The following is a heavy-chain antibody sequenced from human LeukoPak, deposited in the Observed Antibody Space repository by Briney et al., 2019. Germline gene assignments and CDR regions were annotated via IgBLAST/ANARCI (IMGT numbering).Heavy chain of an antibody. CDR2: ISAYNGNR. Sequence: ASVKVSCKASGYTFTSYGINWVRQAPGQGLEWMGWISAYNGNRNYAQRFQGRVTMTTNSSTRTAYMELRSLRSDDTAMYYCARNRVGGTGYFDYWGRGTLVIVSS. V-gene: IGHV1-18*01. CDR1: GYTFTSYG. CDR3: ARNRVGGTGYFDY. J-gene: IGHJ4*01. D-gene: IGHD1-26*01.